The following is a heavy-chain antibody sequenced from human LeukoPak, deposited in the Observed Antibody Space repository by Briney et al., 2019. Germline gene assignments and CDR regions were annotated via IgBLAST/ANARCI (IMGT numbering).Heavy chain of an antibody. CDR2: IRDDGSDK. D-gene: IGHD1-26*01. J-gene: IGHJ4*02. Sequence: GGSLRLSCAASRFTFNNYGMHWVRQAPGKGLEWLAFIRDDGSDKYYADSVKGRFTISRDNSKNTLYLQMNSLRAEDTAVYYCTRRVGALYYFDYWGQGTLVTVSS. CDR1: RFTFNNYG. CDR3: TRRVGALYYFDY. V-gene: IGHV3-30*02.